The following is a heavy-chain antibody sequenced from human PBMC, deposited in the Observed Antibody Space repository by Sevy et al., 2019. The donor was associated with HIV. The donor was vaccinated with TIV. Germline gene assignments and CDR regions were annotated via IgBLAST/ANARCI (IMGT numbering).Heavy chain of an antibody. Sequence: GSLRLSCAASGFIFSTYGIHWVRQAPGKGLEWVAVISYDGSEKYYADSVRGRFTISRDNSKNTLYLQMNSLRVEDTAIYYCAKMQGGSYNYYGMDVWGQRTTVTVSS. CDR3: AKMQGGSYNYYGMDV. J-gene: IGHJ6*02. CDR2: ISYDGSEK. D-gene: IGHD1-26*01. V-gene: IGHV3-30*18. CDR1: GFIFSTYG.